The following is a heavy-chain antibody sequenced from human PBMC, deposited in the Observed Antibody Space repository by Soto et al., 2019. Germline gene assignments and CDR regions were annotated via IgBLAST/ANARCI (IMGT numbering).Heavy chain of an antibody. J-gene: IGHJ6*02. Sequence: DGSLRLSCAACGFTFNSYSMNWVRQAPGKGLEWVSSISSSSSYIYYADSVKGRFTISRDNAKNSLYLQMNSLRAEDTAVYYCASDPSPPGTTHYYYYGMDVWGQGTTVTVSS. D-gene: IGHD1-1*01. V-gene: IGHV3-21*01. CDR3: ASDPSPPGTTHYYYYGMDV. CDR2: ISSSSSYI. CDR1: GFTFNSYS.